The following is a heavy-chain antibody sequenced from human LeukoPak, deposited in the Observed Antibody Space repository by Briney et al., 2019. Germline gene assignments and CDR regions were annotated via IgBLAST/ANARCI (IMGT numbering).Heavy chain of an antibody. J-gene: IGHJ3*02. CDR3: ARDQTYGPDAFDI. CDR1: GYTFTSYD. D-gene: IGHD4-17*01. V-gene: IGHV1-8*01. CDR2: MNPNSGNT. Sequence: ASVKVSCKASGYTFTSYDINWVRQATGQGLEWMGWMNPNSGNTGYAQKFQGRVTMTRNTSISTAYMELSSLRSEGTAVYYCARDQTYGPDAFDIWGQGTMVTVSS.